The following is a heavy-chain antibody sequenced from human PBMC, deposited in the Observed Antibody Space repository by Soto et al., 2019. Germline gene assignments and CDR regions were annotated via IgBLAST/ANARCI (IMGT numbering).Heavy chain of an antibody. CDR3: ASVVVRGKLNIVSYYYYGMDV. Sequence: QVQLVQSGAEVKKPGSSVKVSCKASGGTFSSYAISWVRQAPGQGLEWMGGIIPIFGTANYAQKFQGRVTITADKSTSTAYMELSSLRSEDTAVYYCASVVVRGKLNIVSYYYYGMDVWGQGTTVTVSS. D-gene: IGHD2-15*01. CDR2: IIPIFGTA. V-gene: IGHV1-69*06. CDR1: GGTFSSYA. J-gene: IGHJ6*02.